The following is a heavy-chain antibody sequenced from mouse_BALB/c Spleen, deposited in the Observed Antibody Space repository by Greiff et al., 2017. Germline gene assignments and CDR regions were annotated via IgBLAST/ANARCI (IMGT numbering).Heavy chain of an antibody. CDR2: IDPENGDT. D-gene: IGHD1-2*01. J-gene: IGHJ3*01. V-gene: IGHV14-4*02. CDR3: NALYYGAWFAY. Sequence: EVQLQQSGAELVRSGASVKLSCTASGFNIKDYYMHWVKQRPEQGLEWIGWIDPENGDTEYAPKFQGKATMTADTSSNTAYLQLSSLTSEDTAVYYCNALYYGAWFAYWGQGTLVTVSA. CDR1: GFNIKDYY.